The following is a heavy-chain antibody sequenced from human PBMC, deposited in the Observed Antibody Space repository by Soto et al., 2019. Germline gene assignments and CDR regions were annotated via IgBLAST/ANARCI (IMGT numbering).Heavy chain of an antibody. CDR2: IIPIFGTA. CDR3: ARGERKDSVVVPAARGFDY. CDR1: GGTFSSYA. D-gene: IGHD2-2*01. J-gene: IGHJ4*02. V-gene: IGHV1-69*01. Sequence: QVQLVQSGAEVKKPGSSVKVSCKASGGTFSSYAISWVRQAPGQGLEWMGGIIPIFGTAYYAQKFQGRVTSTADESTSTAYMELSRLRAEDTAVYYCARGERKDSVVVPAARGFDYWGQGTLVTVSS.